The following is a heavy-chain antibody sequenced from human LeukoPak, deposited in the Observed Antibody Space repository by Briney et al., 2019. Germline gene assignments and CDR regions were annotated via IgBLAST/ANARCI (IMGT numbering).Heavy chain of an antibody. CDR3: VRDVGTSDAFDI. V-gene: IGHV4-4*07. D-gene: IGHD1-1*01. J-gene: IGHJ3*02. CDR2: IQTSGKT. Sequence: PSETLSLTCSVSGGSITYYYWSWIRQPAGKGLEWIGHIQTSGKTNYNPSLKSRVTMSVDTSKNQFSLKLSSVTAADTAVYYCVRDVGTSDAFDIWGQGTMVIVSS. CDR1: GGSITYYY.